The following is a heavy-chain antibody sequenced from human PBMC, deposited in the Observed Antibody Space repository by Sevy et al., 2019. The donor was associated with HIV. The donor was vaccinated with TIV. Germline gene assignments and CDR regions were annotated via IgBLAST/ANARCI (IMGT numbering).Heavy chain of an antibody. V-gene: IGHV1-69*13. D-gene: IGHD2-2*01. CDR2: IIPIFGTA. J-gene: IGHJ6*02. Sequence: ASVKVSCKASGGTFSSYAISWVRQAPGQGLEWMGGIIPIFGTANYAQKFQGGVTITAEESTSTAYMELSSLRSEDTAVYYCARPTGDRYCSSTSCYEGIYYYYGMDVWGQGTTVTVSS. CDR1: GGTFSSYA. CDR3: ARPTGDRYCSSTSCYEGIYYYYGMDV.